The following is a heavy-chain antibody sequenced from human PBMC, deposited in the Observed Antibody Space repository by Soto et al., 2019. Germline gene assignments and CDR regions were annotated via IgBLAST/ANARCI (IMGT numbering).Heavy chain of an antibody. V-gene: IGHV3-7*03. Sequence: PVGSLRLACEVSGFIFSMYSMSWVLQTPGKGLEWVAKIPQDGVDGHYADAVKGRLTISRDNGKNSLYLQMNNLRAEDTAVYYCARDHLILPAHDFFYGSDVWGRGATVTVSS. J-gene: IGHJ6*02. CDR2: IPQDGVDG. D-gene: IGHD2-21*02. CDR1: GFIFSMYS. CDR3: ARDHLILPAHDFFYGSDV.